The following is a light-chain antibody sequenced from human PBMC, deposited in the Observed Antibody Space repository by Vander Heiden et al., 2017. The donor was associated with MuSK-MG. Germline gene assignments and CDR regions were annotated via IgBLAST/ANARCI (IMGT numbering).Light chain of an antibody. J-gene: IGLJ2*01. CDR1: KLRDEY. CDR3: QAWDSDAVI. V-gene: IGLV3-1*01. Sequence: SYELTQPPSVSVSPGHTASISCSGDKLRDEYVCWYQQKPGQSPVLVIYRDSKRPSGIPERFSGSSSGNTATLTISGTQAMDEDDYYCQAWDSDAVIFGGGTKLTVL. CDR2: RDS.